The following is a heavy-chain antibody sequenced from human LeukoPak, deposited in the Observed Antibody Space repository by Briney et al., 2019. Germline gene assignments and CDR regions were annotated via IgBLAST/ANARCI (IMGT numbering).Heavy chain of an antibody. CDR1: GYTFTNYD. CDR2: MNPNSGNT. Sequence: ASVKVSCKASGYTFTNYDINWVRQATGQGLEWMGWMNPNSGNTGYAQKFQGRVTITRNTSISSAYMELSSLRSEDTAVYYCASTILVKGMDVWGQGTTVTVSS. V-gene: IGHV1-8*03. D-gene: IGHD3-9*01. J-gene: IGHJ6*02. CDR3: ASTILVKGMDV.